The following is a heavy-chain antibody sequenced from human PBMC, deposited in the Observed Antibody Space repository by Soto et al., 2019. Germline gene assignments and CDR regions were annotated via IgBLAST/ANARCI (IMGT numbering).Heavy chain of an antibody. D-gene: IGHD2-21*02. V-gene: IGHV3-30*18. CDR3: EKDLQSYGDDDYYCYGMVV. CDR1: GFTFSTYG. CDR2: ISYDGTNK. Sequence: QVQLVESGGGEVQPGRSLTISCAASGFTFSTYGMHWVRQTPGKGLEWVAVISYDGTNKFYSDSVKGRFTISRDNFKNTLTLQMNLLGTHDMAVYACEKDLQSYGDDDYYCYGMVVWGLVT. J-gene: IGHJ6*02.